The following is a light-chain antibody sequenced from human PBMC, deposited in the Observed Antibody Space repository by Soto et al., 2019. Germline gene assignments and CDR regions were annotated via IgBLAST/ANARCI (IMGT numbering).Light chain of an antibody. CDR3: MQATHWPPYT. Sequence: EVVMTQSPRNLPVTLGQPASISCWSSQGLVYSDGNTYLNWCQQRPGHSPRRLLYKVTFRDSGVPDRFSGSGSGTAFTLTISRVEAEDVGIYYCMQATHWPPYTFGQGTKLEIK. CDR1: QGLVYSDGNTY. CDR2: KVT. V-gene: IGKV2-30*01. J-gene: IGKJ2*01.